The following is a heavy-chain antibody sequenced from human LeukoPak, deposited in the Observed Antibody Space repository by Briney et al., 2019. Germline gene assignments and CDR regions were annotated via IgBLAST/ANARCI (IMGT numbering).Heavy chain of an antibody. D-gene: IGHD6-6*01. J-gene: IGHJ6*02. Sequence: PGGSPRLSCTASGFTFGDYAMSWFRQAPGKGLEWVGFIRSKAYGGTTEYAASVKGRFTISRDDYKTIAYLQMNSLETDDTAVYYCTRDRQAKYYYYYYGMEVWGQGTTVTVSS. CDR1: GFTFGDYA. CDR3: TRDRQAKYYYYYYGMEV. CDR2: IRSKAYGGTT. V-gene: IGHV3-49*03.